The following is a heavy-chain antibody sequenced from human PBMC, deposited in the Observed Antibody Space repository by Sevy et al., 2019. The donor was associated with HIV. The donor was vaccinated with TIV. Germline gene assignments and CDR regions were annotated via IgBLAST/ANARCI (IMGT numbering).Heavy chain of an antibody. CDR2: IYTSGST. CDR1: GGSISSGSYY. CDR3: ARERGIAAAGKGEFDY. V-gene: IGHV4-61*02. J-gene: IGHJ4*02. Sequence: SETLSLTCTVSGGSISSGSYYWSWIRQPAGKGLEWIGRIYTSGSTNYNPSLKSRVTISVDTSKNQFSLKLSSVTAADTAVYYCARERGIAAAGKGEFDYWGQGTLVTVSS. D-gene: IGHD6-13*01.